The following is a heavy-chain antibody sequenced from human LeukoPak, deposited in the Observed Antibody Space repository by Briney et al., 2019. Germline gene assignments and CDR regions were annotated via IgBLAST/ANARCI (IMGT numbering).Heavy chain of an antibody. CDR2: ISSSSSYI. Sequence: GGSLRLSCAASGFTFSSYSMNWVRQAPGKGLEWVSSISSSSSYIYYADSVKGRFTTSRDNAKNSLYLQMNSLRAEDTAVYYCARGGAPHYYYYYMDVWGKGTTVTVSS. J-gene: IGHJ6*03. CDR1: GFTFSSYS. D-gene: IGHD1-26*01. V-gene: IGHV3-21*01. CDR3: ARGGAPHYYYYYMDV.